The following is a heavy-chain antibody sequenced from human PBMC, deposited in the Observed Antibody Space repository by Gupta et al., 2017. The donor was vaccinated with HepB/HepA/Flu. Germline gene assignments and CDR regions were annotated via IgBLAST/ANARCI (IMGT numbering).Heavy chain of an antibody. V-gene: IGHV4-34*01. J-gene: IGHJ4*02. CDR2: INHSGST. CDR1: GGSFSGYY. Sequence: QVQLQQWGAGLLKPSETLSLTCAVYGGSFSGYYWSWIRQPPGKGLEWIGEINHSGSTNYNPSRKSRVTISVDTSKNQFSLKLSSVTAADTAVYYCARGVGCRYYDSSGPGRDYFDYWGQGTRVTVSA. D-gene: IGHD3-22*01. CDR3: ARGVGCRYYDSSGPGRDYFDY.